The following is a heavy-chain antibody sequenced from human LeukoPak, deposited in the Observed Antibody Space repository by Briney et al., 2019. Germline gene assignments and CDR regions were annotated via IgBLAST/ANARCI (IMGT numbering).Heavy chain of an antibody. J-gene: IGHJ4*02. Sequence: PGGSLRLSCAASGFTVSSNYMGWVRQAPGKGLEWVAVISYDGSNKYYADSVKGRFTISRDNSKNTLYLQMNSLRAEDTAVYYCARGGLRSSNFDYWGQGTLVTVSS. CDR1: GFTVSSNY. CDR2: ISYDGSNK. D-gene: IGHD5-12*01. V-gene: IGHV3-30*03. CDR3: ARGGLRSSNFDY.